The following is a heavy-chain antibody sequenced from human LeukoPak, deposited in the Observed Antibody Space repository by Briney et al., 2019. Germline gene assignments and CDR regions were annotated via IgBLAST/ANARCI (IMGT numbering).Heavy chain of an antibody. CDR2: TYFRSKWYN. Sequence: SQTLSLTCAISGDSVSSNSAAWIWIRQSPSRGLEWLGRTYFRSKWYNDYAVSVKSRITINPDTSKNQFSLKLSSVTAADTAVYYCARHMEYSGSYYGYWGQGTLVTVSS. CDR3: ARHMEYSGSYYGY. V-gene: IGHV6-1*01. CDR1: GDSVSSNSAA. J-gene: IGHJ4*02. D-gene: IGHD1-26*01.